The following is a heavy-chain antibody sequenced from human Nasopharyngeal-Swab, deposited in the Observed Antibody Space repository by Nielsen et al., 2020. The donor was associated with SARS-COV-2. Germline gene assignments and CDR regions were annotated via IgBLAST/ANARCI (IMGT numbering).Heavy chain of an antibody. Sequence: ASVKVSCKASGYSFTDYYLHWVRQAPGQGPEWVGPLNPNSGGTNYAQKFQGRVTLTLDTPINTAYMDLTSLRSDDTAVYFCAREIYYGSGSYYVDDAFDIWGQGTLVTVSS. J-gene: IGHJ3*02. CDR3: AREIYYGSGSYYVDDAFDI. D-gene: IGHD3-10*01. CDR1: GYSFTDYY. CDR2: LNPNSGGT. V-gene: IGHV1-2*06.